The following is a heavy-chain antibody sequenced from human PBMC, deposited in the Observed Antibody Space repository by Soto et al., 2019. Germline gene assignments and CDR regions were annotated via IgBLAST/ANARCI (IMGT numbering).Heavy chain of an antibody. CDR2: ISYDGSNK. J-gene: IGHJ4*02. CDR1: GFTFSSYA. D-gene: IGHD3-22*01. V-gene: IGHV3-30-3*01. Sequence: GGSLRLSCAASGFTFSSYAMHWVRQAPGKGLEWVAVISYDGSNKYYADSVKGRFTISRDNSKNTLYLQMNSLRAEDTAVYYCARALGYYDSSGLDYWGQGTLVTVSS. CDR3: ARALGYYDSSGLDY.